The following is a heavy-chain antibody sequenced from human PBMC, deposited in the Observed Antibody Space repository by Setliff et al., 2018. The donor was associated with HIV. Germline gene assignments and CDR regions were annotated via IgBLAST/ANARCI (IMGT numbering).Heavy chain of an antibody. CDR2: VFTSGDT. Sequence: SETLSLTCTVSGDSIGRGNYYWTWIRQPAGKALEWIGRVFTSGDTKYTPNYTPSLKGRVTISVDTAKNQLYLKLSSVTAADTAVYYCARDNPHFGVASSYYYGMDVWVPETLLVTVSS. J-gene: IGHJ6*02. D-gene: IGHD3-3*01. V-gene: IGHV4-61*02. CDR3: ARDNPHFGVASSYYYGMDV. CDR1: GDSIGRGNYY.